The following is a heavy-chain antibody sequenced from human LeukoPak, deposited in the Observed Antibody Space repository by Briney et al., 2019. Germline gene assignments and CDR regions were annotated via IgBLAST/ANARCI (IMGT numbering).Heavy chain of an antibody. Sequence: SQTLSLTCAISGDSVSSNSAAWNWIRQSPSRGLEWLGRTYYRSKWYNDYAVSVKSRITINPDTSKNQFSLQLNSVTPEDTAVYYCARDPGMAVAEPRDAFDIWGQGTMVTVSS. CDR1: GDSVSSNSAA. CDR2: TYYRSKWYN. CDR3: ARDPGMAVAEPRDAFDI. D-gene: IGHD6-19*01. J-gene: IGHJ3*02. V-gene: IGHV6-1*01.